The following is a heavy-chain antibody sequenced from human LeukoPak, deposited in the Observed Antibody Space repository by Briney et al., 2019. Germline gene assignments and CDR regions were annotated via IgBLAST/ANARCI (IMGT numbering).Heavy chain of an antibody. CDR1: GFTFSNAW. CDR2: IKSKTDGGTT. Sequence: GGALRLSCAASGFTFSNAWMSSVRQAPGKGLEWVGRIKSKTDGGTTDYAAPVKGRFTISRDDSKNTLYLQMNSLKTEDTAVYYCTTDGSSWDFDYWGEGTLVTVSS. CDR3: TTDGSSWDFDY. D-gene: IGHD6-13*01. J-gene: IGHJ4*02. V-gene: IGHV3-15*01.